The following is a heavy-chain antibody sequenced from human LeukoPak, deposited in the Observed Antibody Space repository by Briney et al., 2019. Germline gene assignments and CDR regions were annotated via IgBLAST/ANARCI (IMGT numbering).Heavy chain of an antibody. CDR2: INPNSGGT. V-gene: IGHV1-2*02. Sequence: ASVKVSCKASGYTFTSYAMNWVRQAPGQGLEWMGWINPNSGGTNYAQKFQGRVTMTRDTSISTAYMELSRLRSDDTAVYYCARGGYIVVVPAAARFDPWGQGTLVTVSS. J-gene: IGHJ5*02. D-gene: IGHD2-2*01. CDR1: GYTFTSYA. CDR3: ARGGYIVVVPAAARFDP.